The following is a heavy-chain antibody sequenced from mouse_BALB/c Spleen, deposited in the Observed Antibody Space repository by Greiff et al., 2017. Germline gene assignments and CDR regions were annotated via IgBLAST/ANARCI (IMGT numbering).Heavy chain of an antibody. CDR1: GFTFSSYA. CDR3: ARDRDGYYAMDY. J-gene: IGHJ4*01. CDR2: ISSGGSYT. V-gene: IGHV5-9-4*01. Sequence: EVQGLESGGGLVKPGGSLKLSCAASGFTFSSYAMSWVRQSPEKRLEWVAEISSGGSYTYYPDTVTGRFTISRDNAKNTLYLEMSSLRSEDTAMYYCARDRDGYYAMDYWGQGTSVTVSS. D-gene: IGHD2-3*01.